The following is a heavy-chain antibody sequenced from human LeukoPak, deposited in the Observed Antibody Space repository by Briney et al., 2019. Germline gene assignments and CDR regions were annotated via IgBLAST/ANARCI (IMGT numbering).Heavy chain of an antibody. CDR3: TRVTSWRTGFDY. V-gene: IGHV3-9*01. Sequence: PGRSLRLSCAASGFSFEAYGMYWVRQAPGKGLEWVSGITWNSDDMAYVDSVKGRFTISRDNAKSCLYLQMNSLTVEDTALYYCTRVTSWRTGFDYWGQGTLVTVSS. D-gene: IGHD1-1*01. CDR2: ITWNSDDM. CDR1: GFSFEAYG. J-gene: IGHJ4*02.